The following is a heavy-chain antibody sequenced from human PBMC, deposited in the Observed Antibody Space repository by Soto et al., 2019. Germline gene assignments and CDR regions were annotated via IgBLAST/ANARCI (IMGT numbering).Heavy chain of an antibody. Sequence: SETLSLTCTVSGGSISSYYWSWIRQPPGKGLEWIGYIYYSGSTNYNPSLKSRVTISVDTSKNQFSLKLSSVTAADTAVYYCARDVLGDYWGQGTLVTVSS. J-gene: IGHJ4*02. CDR2: IYYSGST. D-gene: IGHD3-3*01. CDR1: GGSISSYY. CDR3: ARDVLGDY. V-gene: IGHV4-59*01.